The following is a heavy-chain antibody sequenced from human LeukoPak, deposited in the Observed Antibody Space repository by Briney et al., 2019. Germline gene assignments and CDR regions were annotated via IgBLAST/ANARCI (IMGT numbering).Heavy chain of an antibody. Sequence: SETLSLTCTVSGGSISSYYWSWIRQPPGKGLEWIGYIYYSGSTNYNPSLRSRVTISLDTSKNQFSLKLNSVTAADTAVYYCARLSPQPSGHDRRIDYWGQGTLVTVSS. J-gene: IGHJ4*02. D-gene: IGHD5-12*01. CDR2: IYYSGST. V-gene: IGHV4-59*08. CDR1: GGSISSYY. CDR3: ARLSPQPSGHDRRIDY.